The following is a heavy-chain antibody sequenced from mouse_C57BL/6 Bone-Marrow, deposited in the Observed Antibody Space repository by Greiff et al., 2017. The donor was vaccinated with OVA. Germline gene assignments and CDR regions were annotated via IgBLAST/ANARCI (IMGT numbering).Heavy chain of an antibody. CDR2: INPGSGGN. V-gene: IGHV1-54*01. Sequence: QVQLQQSGAELVRPGTSVKVSCKASGYAFTNYLIEWVKQRPGQGLEWIGVINPGSGGNNYNEKFKGKGTLTADKSYSTASMQLSSLTSEDSAVYFCARGVYDDYDGGWFANWGQGTLVTVSA. CDR1: GYAFTNYL. CDR3: ARGVYDDYDGGWFAN. J-gene: IGHJ3*01. D-gene: IGHD2-4*01.